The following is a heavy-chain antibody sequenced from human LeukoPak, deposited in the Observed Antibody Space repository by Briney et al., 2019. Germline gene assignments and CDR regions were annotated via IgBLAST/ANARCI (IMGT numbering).Heavy chain of an antibody. D-gene: IGHD4-17*01. CDR3: ARVTQTDYDFDY. CDR1: GYTFTSYG. J-gene: IGHJ4*02. CDR2: ISAYNGNT. V-gene: IGHV1-18*01. Sequence: GASVKVSCKASGYTFTSYGISWVRQAPGQGLEWMGWISAYNGNTDYAQKLQGRVTMTTDTSTSTTYMELRSLRSDDTAVYYCARVTQTDYDFDYWGQGTLVTVSS.